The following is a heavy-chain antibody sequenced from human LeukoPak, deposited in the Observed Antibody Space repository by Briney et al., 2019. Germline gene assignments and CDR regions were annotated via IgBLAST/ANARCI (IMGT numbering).Heavy chain of an antibody. J-gene: IGHJ4*02. CDR2: IYYSGST. D-gene: IGHD6-13*01. V-gene: IGHV4-59*08. CDR3: ARLRSSWEYYFDY. Sequence: SETLSLTCTVSGGSFSYYYWSWIRHPPGKGLEWIGYIYYSGSTDYNPSLKSRVTISIDTSKNQFSLKLSSVTAADTAVYYCARLRSSWEYYFDYWGQGTLVTVSS. CDR1: GGSFSYYY.